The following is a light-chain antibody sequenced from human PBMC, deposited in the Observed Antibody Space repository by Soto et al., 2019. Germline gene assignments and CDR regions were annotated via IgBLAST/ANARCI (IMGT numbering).Light chain of an antibody. CDR1: SSNIGARYE. V-gene: IGLV1-40*01. Sequence: QSVLTQPPSVSGAPGQTVTISCTGSSSNIGARYEVHWYQQLPGTAPKLLIYEDIKRPSGIPDRFSGSKSGASASLAITGLLSEDEAEYYCQSYDRSLSGVVFGGGTKLTVL. CDR2: EDI. CDR3: QSYDRSLSGVV. J-gene: IGLJ2*01.